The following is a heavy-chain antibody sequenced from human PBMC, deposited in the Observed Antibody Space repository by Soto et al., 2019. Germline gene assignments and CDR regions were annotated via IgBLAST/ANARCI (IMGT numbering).Heavy chain of an antibody. CDR2: ISSSSSTI. CDR3: ARDRWAIVLVPAALHDAFDI. D-gene: IGHD2-2*01. J-gene: IGHJ3*02. CDR1: GFTFSSYS. V-gene: IGHV3-48*02. Sequence: PGGSLRLSCAASGFTFSSYSMNWVRQAPGKGLEWVSYISSSSSTIYYADSVKGRFTISRDNAKNSLYLQMNSLRDEDTAVYYCARDRWAIVLVPAALHDAFDIWGQGTMVTVSS.